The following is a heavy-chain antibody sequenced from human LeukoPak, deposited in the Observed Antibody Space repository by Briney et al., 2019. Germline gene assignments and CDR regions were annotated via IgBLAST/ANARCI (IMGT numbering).Heavy chain of an antibody. D-gene: IGHD2/OR15-2a*01. J-gene: IGHJ4*02. CDR2: ISGHNANT. Sequence: ASVKVSCKASGYTFNNFGISWVRQAPGQGLEWMGWISGHNANTKCAQKFQGRVTMTTDTSMSTAYMELRSLRSDDTAVYYCGREFCNSVSCFHPDYWGRGTLVTVSS. V-gene: IGHV1-18*01. CDR3: GREFCNSVSCFHPDY. CDR1: GYTFNNFG.